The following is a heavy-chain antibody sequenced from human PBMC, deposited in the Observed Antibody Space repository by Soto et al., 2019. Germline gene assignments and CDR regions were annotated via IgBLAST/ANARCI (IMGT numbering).Heavy chain of an antibody. CDR2: INPNSGGT. D-gene: IGHD3-22*01. V-gene: IGHV1-2*02. CDR3: ARERGRSIYYDGTPQWFDP. CDR1: GYTFTGYY. J-gene: IGHJ5*02. Sequence: QVQLVQSGAEVKKPGASVKVSCKASGYTFTGYYMHWVRQAPGQGLEWMGWINPNSGGTNYAQKFQGRVTMTRDTSVSTAYMERSRLGPDDTAVYYCARERGRSIYYDGTPQWFDPWGQGTLVTVSS.